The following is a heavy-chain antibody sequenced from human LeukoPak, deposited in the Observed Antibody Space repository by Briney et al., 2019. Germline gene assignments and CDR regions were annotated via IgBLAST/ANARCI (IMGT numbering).Heavy chain of an antibody. D-gene: IGHD2-15*01. CDR2: IIPIFGTA. Sequence: ASVKVSCKASGGTFSSYAISWVRQAPGQGLEWMGGIIPIFGTADYAQKFQGRVTITADESTSTAYMELSSLRSEDTAVYYCARVKERGSRGFDYWGQGTLVTVSS. V-gene: IGHV1-69*13. CDR1: GGTFSSYA. J-gene: IGHJ4*02. CDR3: ARVKERGSRGFDY.